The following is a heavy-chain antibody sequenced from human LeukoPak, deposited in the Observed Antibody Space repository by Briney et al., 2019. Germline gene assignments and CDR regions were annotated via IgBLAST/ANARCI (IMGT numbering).Heavy chain of an antibody. CDR2: ITNDGSST. D-gene: IGHD2-15*01. CDR1: GLTFSSHW. J-gene: IGHJ4*02. V-gene: IGHV3-74*01. CDR3: ARDLVAVAATGTAVDY. Sequence: PGGSLRLSCAAPGLTFSSHWMHWVRQAPGKGLVWVSRITNDGSSTTYADSVKGRFTISRDNSKNTLYLQMNSLRPEDTAVYYCARDLVAVAATGTAVDYWGQGTLVTVSS.